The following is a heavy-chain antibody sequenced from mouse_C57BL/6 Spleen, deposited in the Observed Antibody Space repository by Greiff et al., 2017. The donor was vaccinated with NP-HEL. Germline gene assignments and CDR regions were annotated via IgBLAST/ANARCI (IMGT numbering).Heavy chain of an antibody. CDR1: GYTFTDHT. Sequence: VQLQQSDAELVKPGASVKISCKVSGYTFTDHTIHWMKQRPEQGLEWIGYIYPRDGSTKYNEKFKGKATLTADKSSSTAYMQLNSLTSEDSAVYCCARRGTVVPYYFDYWGQGTTLTVSS. CDR3: ARRGTVVPYYFDY. V-gene: IGHV1-78*01. J-gene: IGHJ2*01. CDR2: IYPRDGST. D-gene: IGHD1-1*01.